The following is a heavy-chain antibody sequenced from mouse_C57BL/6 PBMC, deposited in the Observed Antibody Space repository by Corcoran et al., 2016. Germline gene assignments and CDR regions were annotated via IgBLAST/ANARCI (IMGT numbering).Heavy chain of an antibody. V-gene: IGHV9-3*01. J-gene: IGHJ2*01. CDR2: INTYSGVP. CDR1: GYTFTTYG. Sequence: QIQLVQSGPELKKPGETVKSSCKASGYTFTTYGMSWLKQAPGQGLKWMGWINTYSGVPTYADDFKGRFAFSLETSASTAYLQINNLKNEDTATYFCARGYYFDYWGQGTTLTVSS. CDR3: ARGYYFDY.